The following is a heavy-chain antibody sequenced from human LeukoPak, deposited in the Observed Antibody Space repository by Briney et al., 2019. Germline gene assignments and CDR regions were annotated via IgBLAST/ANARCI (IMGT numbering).Heavy chain of an antibody. CDR2: MNPNSGNT. V-gene: IGHV1-8*01. Sequence: ASVKVSCKASGYTFTSYDINWVRQATGQGLEWMGWMNPNSGNTGYAQKFQGRVTMTRNTSISTAYMELSSLRSEDTAVYYCARGVWFGELSDYWGQGTLVTVSS. CDR1: GYTFTSYD. J-gene: IGHJ4*02. D-gene: IGHD3-10*01. CDR3: ARGVWFGELSDY.